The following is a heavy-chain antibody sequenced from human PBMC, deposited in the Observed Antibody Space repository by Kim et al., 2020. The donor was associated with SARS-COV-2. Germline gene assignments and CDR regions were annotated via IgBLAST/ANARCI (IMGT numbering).Heavy chain of an antibody. D-gene: IGHD3-3*01. J-gene: IGHJ4*02. Sequence: KSRVTISVDTSKNQFSLKLSSVPAADTAVYYCARATRRMIAIGGVVTHLDYWGQGTLVTVSS. CDR3: ARATRRMIAIGGVVTHLDY. V-gene: IGHV4-31*02.